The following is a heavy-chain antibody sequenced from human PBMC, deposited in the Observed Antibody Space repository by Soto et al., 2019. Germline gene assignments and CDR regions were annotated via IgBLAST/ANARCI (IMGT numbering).Heavy chain of an antibody. CDR1: GFSFSQYW. CDR3: TRLYDDS. V-gene: IGHV3-7*03. Sequence: EVQLVESGGGEVQPGGSLRLSCAASGFSFSQYWLSWVRQAPGKGPEWVAKINQDVDDKKYVDSVKGRFTISRDNAKNSLYLQMNSLRAEDRAVYYCTRLYDDSWGRGTLVTVSS. CDR2: INQDVDDK. D-gene: IGHD3-16*01. J-gene: IGHJ4*02.